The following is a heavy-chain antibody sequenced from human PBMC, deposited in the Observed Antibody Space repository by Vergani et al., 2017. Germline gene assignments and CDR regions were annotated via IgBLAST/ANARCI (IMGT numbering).Heavy chain of an antibody. CDR1: GFTLSNYD. CDR3: AKHFRGWGIDY. CDR2: IQFDGSNQ. D-gene: IGHD3-16*01. V-gene: IGHV3-30*02. J-gene: IGHJ4*02. Sequence: QVQLVASGGGVVQRGGSLRLSCATSGFTLSNYDMQWIRPGPGKGREFVAFIQFDGSNQYYADSVKGRFPLSRDFSKNTLYLQMNSLRTDDTATYYCAKHFRGWGIDYGGQGTQVIVPS.